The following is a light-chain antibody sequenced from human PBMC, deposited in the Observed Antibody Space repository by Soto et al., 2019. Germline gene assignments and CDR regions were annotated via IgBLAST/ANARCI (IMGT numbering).Light chain of an antibody. CDR3: QSYDSSLSGVV. CDR1: SSNIGAGYD. Sequence: QSVLTQPPSVSGAPGQRVTISCTGSSSNIGAGYDVHWYLQLPGTAPKLLIYGNINRPSGVPDRFSGSKSGTSASLAITGLQAEDEGDYYCQSYDSSLSGVVFGGGTKVTVL. V-gene: IGLV1-40*01. J-gene: IGLJ2*01. CDR2: GNI.